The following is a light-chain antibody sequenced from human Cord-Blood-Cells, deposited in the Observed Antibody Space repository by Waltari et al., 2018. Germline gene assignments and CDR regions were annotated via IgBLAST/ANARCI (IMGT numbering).Light chain of an antibody. J-gene: IGKJ2*01. CDR3: QQRSNWPSNT. CDR1: QSVSSY. V-gene: IGKV3-11*01. CDR2: DAS. Sequence: EIVLTQSPATLSLSPGDRATLSCRASQSVSSYLAWYQQKPGQAPRILIYDASNRATGIPARFSGSGSGTDFTLTISSLEPEDFAVYYCQQRSNWPSNTFGQGTKLEIK.